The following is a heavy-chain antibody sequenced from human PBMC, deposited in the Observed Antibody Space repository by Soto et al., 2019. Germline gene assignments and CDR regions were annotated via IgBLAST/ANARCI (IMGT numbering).Heavy chain of an antibody. D-gene: IGHD4-17*01. CDR2: IYYSGST. Sequence: QVQLQESGPGLVKPSETLSLTCTVSGGSISSYYWSWIRQPPGKGLEWIGYIYYSGSTNYNPSLKSRVTISVDTSKNQFSLKLSSVTAADTAVYYCAREHDYGDYVGAFDIWGQGTMVTVS. J-gene: IGHJ3*02. CDR1: GGSISSYY. CDR3: AREHDYGDYVGAFDI. V-gene: IGHV4-59*01.